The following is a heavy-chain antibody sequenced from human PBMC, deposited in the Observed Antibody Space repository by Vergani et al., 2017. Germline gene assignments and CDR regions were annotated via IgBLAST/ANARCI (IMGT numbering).Heavy chain of an antibody. CDR3: ARGAPSPFDY. Sequence: QVHVRESGPGLVKPSETLSLSCEVSGYSISTGYYWAWIRQPPGKGLEWIGTFHHSGITYYNPSLKSRVLISADSSKNHLALKVTSVTAADTAIYFCARGAPSPFDYWGLGTLVAVSS. V-gene: IGHV4-38-2*01. J-gene: IGHJ4*02. CDR2: FHHSGIT. CDR1: GYSISTGYY. D-gene: IGHD4/OR15-4a*01.